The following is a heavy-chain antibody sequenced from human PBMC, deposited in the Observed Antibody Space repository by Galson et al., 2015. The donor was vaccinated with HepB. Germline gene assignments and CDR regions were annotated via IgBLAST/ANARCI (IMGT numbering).Heavy chain of an antibody. D-gene: IGHD6-19*01. Sequence: QSGAEVKKPGESLKISCKGSGYSFTNYWIAWVRQMPGKGLEWMGRIDPSDSYTNYSPSFQGHVTISADKSISTAYLQWSSLKASDTAMYYCARAYSSGWAYYYYYGMDVWGQGTTVTVSS. V-gene: IGHV5-10-1*01. CDR1: GYSFTNYW. CDR2: IDPSDSYT. J-gene: IGHJ6*02. CDR3: ARAYSSGWAYYYYYGMDV.